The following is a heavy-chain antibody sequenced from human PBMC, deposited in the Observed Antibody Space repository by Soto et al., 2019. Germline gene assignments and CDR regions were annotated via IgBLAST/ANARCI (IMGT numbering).Heavy chain of an antibody. CDR2: IYYSGST. Sequence: PSETLSLTCAVSGGSISSYYWSWIRQPPGKGLEWIGYIYYSGSTNYNPSLKSRVTISVDTSKNQFSLKLSSVTAADTAVYYCARTGIAAAGPQDYWGQGTLVTVSS. CDR1: GGSISSYY. CDR3: ARTGIAAAGPQDY. D-gene: IGHD6-13*01. J-gene: IGHJ4*02. V-gene: IGHV4-59*01.